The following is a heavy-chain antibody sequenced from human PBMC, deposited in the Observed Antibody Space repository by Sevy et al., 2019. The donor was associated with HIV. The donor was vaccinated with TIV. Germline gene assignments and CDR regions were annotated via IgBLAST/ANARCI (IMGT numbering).Heavy chain of an antibody. CDR3: ARDINWNLHWFDP. CDR1: GYTFTVYY. D-gene: IGHD1-20*01. V-gene: IGHV1-2*02. J-gene: IGHJ5*02. Sequence: ASVKVSCKASGYTFTVYYMHWVRQAPGQGLEWMGWINPNSGGTNYAQKFQGRVTMTRDTSISTAYMELSRLRSDDTAVYYCARDINWNLHWFDPWGQGTLVTVSS. CDR2: INPNSGGT.